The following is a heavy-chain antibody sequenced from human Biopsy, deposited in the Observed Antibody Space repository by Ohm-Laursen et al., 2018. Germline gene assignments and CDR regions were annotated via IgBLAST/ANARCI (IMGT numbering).Heavy chain of an antibody. CDR2: IDSSAAST. J-gene: IGHJ4*02. CDR1: GFTFSSYA. V-gene: IGHV3-23*01. Sequence: GSLRLSCTASGFTFSSYAMNWVRQAPGKGLDWVSSIDSSAASTFYADSVKGRFTISRDNSKDTLFLQMNSLRAADIAIYYCASDLNGDPSAFDYWGQGTPVTVSS. D-gene: IGHD4-17*01. CDR3: ASDLNGDPSAFDY.